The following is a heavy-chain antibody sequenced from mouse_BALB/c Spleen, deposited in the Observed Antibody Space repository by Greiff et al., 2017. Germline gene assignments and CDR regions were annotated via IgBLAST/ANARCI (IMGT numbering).Heavy chain of an antibody. CDR2: ISSGGSYT. V-gene: IGHV5-6*01. D-gene: IGHD3-3*01. CDR3: ARRTGRYYAMDY. CDR1: GFTFSSYG. J-gene: IGHJ4*01. Sequence: VQLQQSGGDLVKPGGSLKLSCAASGFTFSSYGMSWVRQTPDKRLEWVATISSGGSYTYYPDSVKGRFTISRDNAKNTLYLQMSSLKSEDTAMYYCARRTGRYYAMDYWGQGTSVTVSS.